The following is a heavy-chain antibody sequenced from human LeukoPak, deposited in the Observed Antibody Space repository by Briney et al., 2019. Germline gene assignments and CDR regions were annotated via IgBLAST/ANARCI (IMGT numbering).Heavy chain of an antibody. J-gene: IGHJ4*02. Sequence: SVKVSCKASGGTXSSYAISWVRQAPGQGLEWMGGIIPIFGTANYAQKFQGRVTITADESTSTAYMELSSLRSEDTAVYYCASVGDCSGGSCYLFDYWGQGTLVTVSS. CDR3: ASVGDCSGGSCYLFDY. D-gene: IGHD2-15*01. V-gene: IGHV1-69*13. CDR2: IIPIFGTA. CDR1: GGTXSSYA.